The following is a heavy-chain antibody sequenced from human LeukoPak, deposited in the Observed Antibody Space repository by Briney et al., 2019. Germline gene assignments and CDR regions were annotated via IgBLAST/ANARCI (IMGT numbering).Heavy chain of an antibody. D-gene: IGHD2-2*01. J-gene: IGHJ4*02. CDR3: AKGLTVVPAAAPDY. CDR1: GFTFSSYA. V-gene: IGHV3-23*01. CDR2: ISGSGGTT. Sequence: GGSLRLSCAASGFTFSSYAMSWVRQAPGKGLEWVSVISGSGGTTYYANSVKGRFTISRDNSKNTLYLQMNSLRAEDTAVYYCAKGLTVVPAAAPDYWGQGTLVTVSS.